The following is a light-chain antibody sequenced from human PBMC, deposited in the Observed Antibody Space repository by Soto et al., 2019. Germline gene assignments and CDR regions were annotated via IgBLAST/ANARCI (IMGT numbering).Light chain of an antibody. CDR1: GSDVGGYNF. V-gene: IGLV2-14*03. Sequence: QSALTQPASVSGSPGQSITISCSGTGSDVGGYNFVSWYQVHPGKAPRLILYDVSSRPSGVSYRFSGSKSANTASLNISRLQAGDEADYYCSSYTTTTSLVVFGGGTQLTVL. CDR3: SSYTTTTSLVV. J-gene: IGLJ2*01. CDR2: DVS.